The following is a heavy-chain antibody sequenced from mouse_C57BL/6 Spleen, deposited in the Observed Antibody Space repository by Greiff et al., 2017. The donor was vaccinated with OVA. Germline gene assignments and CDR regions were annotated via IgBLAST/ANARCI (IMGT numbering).Heavy chain of an antibody. CDR1: GYSFTDYN. CDR2: INPNYGTT. J-gene: IGHJ4*01. Sequence: VQLKQSGPELVKPGASVKISCKASGYSFTDYNMNWVKQSNGKSLEWIGVINPNYGTTSYNQKFKGKATLTVDQSSSTAYMQLNSLTSEDSAVYYCARSRQLRLRDAMDYWGQGTSVTVSS. D-gene: IGHD3-2*02. CDR3: ARSRQLRLRDAMDY. V-gene: IGHV1-39*01.